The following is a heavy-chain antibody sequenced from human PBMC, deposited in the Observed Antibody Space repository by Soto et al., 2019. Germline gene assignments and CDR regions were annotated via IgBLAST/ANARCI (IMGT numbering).Heavy chain of an antibody. CDR3: VRHEGGSNLTSYYYYGMDV. CDR2: IDPSDSYT. J-gene: IGHJ6*02. D-gene: IGHD2-15*01. Sequence: GESLKISCKGSGYSFTSYWISWVRQMPGKGLEWMGRIDPSDSYTNYSPSFQGHVTISTDKYNSTAYLQWSSLKASDTAMYYCVRHEGGSNLTSYYYYGMDVWGQGTTVTVSS. V-gene: IGHV5-10-1*01. CDR1: GYSFTSYW.